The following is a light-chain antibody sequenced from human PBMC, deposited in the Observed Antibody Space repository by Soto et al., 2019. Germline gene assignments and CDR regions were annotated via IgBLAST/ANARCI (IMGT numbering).Light chain of an antibody. CDR2: DAS. J-gene: IGKJ1*01. V-gene: IGKV3-20*01. Sequence: EIVLTQSPATLSLSPGERATLSCRASQSVNRHLAWYRQKPGQAPRLLIYDASSRATGIPDRFSGSGSGTDFTLTISRLEPEDFAVYYCQQYGSSPAWTFGQGTKVDIK. CDR1: QSVNRH. CDR3: QQYGSSPAWT.